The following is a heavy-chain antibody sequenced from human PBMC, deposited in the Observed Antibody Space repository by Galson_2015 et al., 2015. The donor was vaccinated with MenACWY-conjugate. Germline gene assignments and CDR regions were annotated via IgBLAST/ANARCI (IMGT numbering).Heavy chain of an antibody. CDR2: ISSSSSTV. Sequence: SLRLSCAASGFAFSSCSMNWVRQAPGRGLEWVSYISSSSSTVYYADSVKGRFTISRDDAKNSLYLQMNSLRAEDTAVYYCARFDQLPNAFDIWGQGTMVTVSS. CDR1: GFAFSSCS. D-gene: IGHD2-2*01. CDR3: ARFDQLPNAFDI. J-gene: IGHJ3*02. V-gene: IGHV3-48*04.